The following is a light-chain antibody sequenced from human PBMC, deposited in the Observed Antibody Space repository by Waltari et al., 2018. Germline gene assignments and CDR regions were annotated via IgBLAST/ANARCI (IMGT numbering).Light chain of an antibody. CDR2: RNN. V-gene: IGLV1-47*01. J-gene: IGLJ2*01. CDR3: AAWDDSLSGVV. Sequence: QSVLTQPPSASGTPGPRVTISCSGSSSHLGRNYVYWYQQPPGTAPKLPIYRNNQRPSGVPDRFSGSKSGTSASLAISGLRSEDEADYYCAAWDDSLSGVVFGGGTKLTVL. CDR1: SSHLGRNY.